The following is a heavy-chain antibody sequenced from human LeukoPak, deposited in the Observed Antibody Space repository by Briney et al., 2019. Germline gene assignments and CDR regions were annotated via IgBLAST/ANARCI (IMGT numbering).Heavy chain of an antibody. Sequence: SETLSLTCTVSGDSISSGSYYWSWIRQPAGKGLEWIGRIYARGSTNYNPSLKSRVTISVDTSKNQFSLKLSSVTAADTAVYYCARSSGSYFGRRYFDLWGRGTLVTVSS. CDR1: GDSISSGSYY. CDR2: IYARGST. V-gene: IGHV4-61*02. CDR3: ARSSGSYFGRRYFDL. J-gene: IGHJ2*01. D-gene: IGHD3-10*01.